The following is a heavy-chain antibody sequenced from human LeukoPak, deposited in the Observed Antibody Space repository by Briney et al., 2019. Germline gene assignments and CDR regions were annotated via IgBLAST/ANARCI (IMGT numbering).Heavy chain of an antibody. CDR2: ISYDGSNK. CDR1: GFTFSSYA. J-gene: IGHJ5*02. Sequence: GGSLRLSCAASGFTFSSYAMHWVRQAPGKGLEWVAVISYDGSNKYYADSVKGRFTISRDNSKNTLYLQMNSLRAEDTAVYYCAREQQLSASFDPWGQGTLVTVSS. CDR3: AREQQLSASFDP. V-gene: IGHV3-30-3*01. D-gene: IGHD6-13*01.